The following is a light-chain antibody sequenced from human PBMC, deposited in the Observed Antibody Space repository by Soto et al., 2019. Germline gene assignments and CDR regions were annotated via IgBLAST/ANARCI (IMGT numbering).Light chain of an antibody. CDR3: QQYNNWPPIT. CDR2: DTS. J-gene: IGKJ5*01. CDR1: QSVSIK. Sequence: EIVMTQSPATLSVSPGERATLSCRASQSVSIKLAWYQQKPGQAPRLLIYDTSTRANGIPARFSGSGSGTELTLTISSLQSEDFAVYYCQQYNNWPPITFGQGTRLEIK. V-gene: IGKV3-15*01.